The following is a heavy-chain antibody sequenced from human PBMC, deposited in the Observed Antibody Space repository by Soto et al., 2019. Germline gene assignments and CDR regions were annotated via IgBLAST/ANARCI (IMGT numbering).Heavy chain of an antibody. CDR3: AREGGGSGYHDAFDI. Sequence: QLQLQESGSGLVKPSQTLSLTCAVSGGSISSGGYSWSWIRQPPGKGLEWIGYIYHSGSTYYNPSLKSRVTISVDRSKNQFSLKLSSVTAADTAVYYCAREGGGSGYHDAFDIWGQGTMVTVSS. CDR1: GGSISSGGYS. J-gene: IGHJ3*02. CDR2: IYHSGST. D-gene: IGHD3-3*01. V-gene: IGHV4-30-2*01.